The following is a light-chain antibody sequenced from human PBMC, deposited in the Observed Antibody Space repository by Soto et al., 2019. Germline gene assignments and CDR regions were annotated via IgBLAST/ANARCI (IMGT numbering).Light chain of an antibody. CDR3: HHYGSSPPFT. Sequence: EIVLTQSPGTLSLSPGERATLSCRVSQSVSSTYLAWYQQKPGQAPRLLISGASSRATGIPDRFSVSGSGTDFTLTISRLEPEDFAVYYCHHYGSSPPFTFGQGTKLEIK. V-gene: IGKV3-20*01. CDR1: QSVSSTY. J-gene: IGKJ2*01. CDR2: GAS.